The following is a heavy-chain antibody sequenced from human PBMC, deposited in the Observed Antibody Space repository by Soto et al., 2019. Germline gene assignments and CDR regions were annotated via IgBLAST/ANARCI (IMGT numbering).Heavy chain of an antibody. J-gene: IGHJ6*02. D-gene: IGHD2-2*01. CDR2: FYYSEST. Sequence: SETLSLTCTVSGGSISSGPYSWGWIRQPPGDGLEWIGTFYYSESTYYNPSLESRVTISVDTSKNQFSLKVSSVTVADTAVYYCARLGGYCSSTSCYGYYCMVVRGQGTTVSV. V-gene: IGHV4-39*01. CDR3: ARLGGYCSSTSCYGYYCMVV. CDR1: GGSISSGPYS.